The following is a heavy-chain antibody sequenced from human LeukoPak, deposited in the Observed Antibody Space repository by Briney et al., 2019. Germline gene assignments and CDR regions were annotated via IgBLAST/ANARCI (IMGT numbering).Heavy chain of an antibody. CDR2: IYYSGNT. CDR3: ARPGVSGWYFSRGGFDY. D-gene: IGHD6-19*01. CDR1: GVSISSSNSY. J-gene: IGHJ4*02. Sequence: SETLSLTCTVSGVSISSSNSYWGWIRQPPGKGLEWIGSIYYSGNTYYNASLKSRATISVDTSKNQFSLKLSSVTAADTAVYYCARPGVSGWYFSRGGFDYWGQGTLVTVSS. V-gene: IGHV4-39*07.